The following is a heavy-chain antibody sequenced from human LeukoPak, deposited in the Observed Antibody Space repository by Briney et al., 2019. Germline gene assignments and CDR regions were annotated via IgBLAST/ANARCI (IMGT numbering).Heavy chain of an antibody. CDR2: VYYSGST. Sequence: SETLSLTCTVSGGSISSHYWSWIRQPPGKGLEWIGYVYYSGSTNYNPSLKSRVTISEDTSKNQFSLKLSSVTAANTAVYYCAGRTTAYYDFWSGYWDYYYYYYMDVWGKGTTVTVSS. J-gene: IGHJ6*03. CDR1: GGSISSHY. D-gene: IGHD3-3*01. V-gene: IGHV4-59*11. CDR3: AGRTTAYYDFWSGYWDYYYYYYMDV.